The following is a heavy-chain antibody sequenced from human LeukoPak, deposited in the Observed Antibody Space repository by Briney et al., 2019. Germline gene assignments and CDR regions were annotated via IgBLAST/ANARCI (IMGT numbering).Heavy chain of an antibody. CDR1: GYTFIGYY. V-gene: IGHV1-2*04. Sequence: ASVKVSCKASGYTFIGYYMHWVRQAPGQGLEWMGWINPNSGGTNYAQKLQGWVTMTRDTSISTAYMELSRLRSDDTAVYYCARATYDSSGYYYGYWGQGTLVTVSS. D-gene: IGHD3-22*01. CDR2: INPNSGGT. CDR3: ARATYDSSGYYYGY. J-gene: IGHJ4*02.